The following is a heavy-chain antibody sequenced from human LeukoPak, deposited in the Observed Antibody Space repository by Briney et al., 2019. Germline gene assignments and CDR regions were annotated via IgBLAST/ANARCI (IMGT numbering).Heavy chain of an antibody. J-gene: IGHJ4*02. V-gene: IGHV3-23*01. Sequence: GGSLRLSCAASGFTFSSYAMSWVRQAPGKGLEWVSAIGGSGGSTNYADSVKGRFTISRDNSKNTLYLQMNSLRAEDTAVYYCAKTASTNYYGSGSERTLDYWGQGTLVSVSS. D-gene: IGHD3-10*01. CDR2: IGGSGGST. CDR3: AKTASTNYYGSGSERTLDY. CDR1: GFTFSSYA.